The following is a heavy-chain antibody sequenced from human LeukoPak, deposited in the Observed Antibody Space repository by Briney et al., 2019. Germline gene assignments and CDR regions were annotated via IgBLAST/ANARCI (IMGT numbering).Heavy chain of an antibody. J-gene: IGHJ5*02. CDR3: ARYTTLSTNWFDP. CDR2: SHYSGIT. Sequence: SQTLSLTCTVSGGAISSDAYYWTWIRQHPRKGLEWIGYSHYSGITDYNPSLQSRVTISVDTSQNHFSLHLTSVTAADTAVYYCARYTTLSTNWFDPWGQGTLVTVSS. V-gene: IGHV4-31*03. D-gene: IGHD2/OR15-2a*01. CDR1: GGAISSDAYY.